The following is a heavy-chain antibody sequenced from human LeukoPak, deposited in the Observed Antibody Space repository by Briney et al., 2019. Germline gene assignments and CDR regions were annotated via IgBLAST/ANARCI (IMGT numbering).Heavy chain of an antibody. CDR1: GFTFTNYW. Sequence: GGFLRLSCTVSGFTFTNYWMSWVRQAPGKGLEWVANIKQDGSEKYYVDSVKGRFTISRDNAKNSLYLQMNSLRAEDTAVYYCARDEGGSYYYFWGQGTLVTVSS. CDR3: ARDEGGSYYYF. D-gene: IGHD1-26*01. V-gene: IGHV3-7*01. J-gene: IGHJ4*02. CDR2: IKQDGSEK.